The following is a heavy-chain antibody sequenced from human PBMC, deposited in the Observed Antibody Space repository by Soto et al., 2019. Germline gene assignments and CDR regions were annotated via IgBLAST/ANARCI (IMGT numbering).Heavy chain of an antibody. CDR3: ARGGEATYYTAGSPPNY. V-gene: IGHV1-69*01. CDR1: GGTSSGYT. CDR2: IIPIFGTT. D-gene: IGHD3-10*01. J-gene: IGHJ4*02. Sequence: QVQLEQSGAEVKEPGSSVKVSCRASGGTSSGYTISWVRLAPGPGLEWVGGIIPIFGTTAYAQKFQDRVTITADESMSAVYMELSSLTSDGTAVYYCARGGEATYYTAGSPPNYWGQGTLVTVSS.